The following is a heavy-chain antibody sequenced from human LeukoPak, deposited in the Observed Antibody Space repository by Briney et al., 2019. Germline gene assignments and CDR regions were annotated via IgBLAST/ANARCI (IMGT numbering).Heavy chain of an antibody. Sequence: PGRSLRLSCAASGFTFDDYAMHWVRQAPGKGLEWVSGISWNSGSIGYADSVKGRFTISRDNAKNSLYLQMNSPRAEDTALYYCAKVGTDLRIDYWGQGTLVTVSS. CDR1: GFTFDDYA. CDR2: ISWNSGSI. J-gene: IGHJ4*02. CDR3: AKVGTDLRIDY. V-gene: IGHV3-9*01.